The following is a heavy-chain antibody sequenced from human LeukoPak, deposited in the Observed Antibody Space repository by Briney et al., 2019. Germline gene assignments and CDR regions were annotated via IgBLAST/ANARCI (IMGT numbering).Heavy chain of an antibody. CDR2: IGIDSGNT. Sequence: PGGSLRLSCAASGFTFSDCMNWVRQAPGKGLGWISYIGIDSGNTNYADSLKGRFTISGDKAKNSLYLQMNSLRVEDTAVYYCARDYKYAFDNWGQGTLVTVSS. V-gene: IGHV3-48*01. CDR1: GFTFSDC. D-gene: IGHD5-24*01. CDR3: ARDYKYAFDN. J-gene: IGHJ4*02.